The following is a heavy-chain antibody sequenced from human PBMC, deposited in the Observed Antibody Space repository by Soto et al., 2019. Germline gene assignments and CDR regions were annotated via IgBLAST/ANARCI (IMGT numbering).Heavy chain of an antibody. J-gene: IGHJ5*02. V-gene: IGHV1-8*01. CDR3: ARIKFIAARRVNWFDP. Sequence: GASVKVSCKASGYTFTSYDINWVRQATGQGLEWMGWMNPNSGNTGYAQKFQGRVTMTRNTSISTAYMELSSLRPEDTAVYYCARIKFIAARRVNWFDPWGQGTLVTVSS. D-gene: IGHD6-6*01. CDR2: MNPNSGNT. CDR1: GYTFTSYD.